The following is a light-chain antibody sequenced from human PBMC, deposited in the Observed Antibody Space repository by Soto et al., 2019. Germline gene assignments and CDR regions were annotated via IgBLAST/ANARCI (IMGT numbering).Light chain of an antibody. CDR1: QSVRSN. J-gene: IGKJ1*01. CDR2: GAF. Sequence: EIVMTQSPVTLSVSPGERATLSCRASQSVRSNLAWYQHKPGQAPSLLIYGAFTRATGIPARFSGTGSGTEFTLTISSLQPEDFALYYCQQYNDWPLTFGQGTKVDIK. CDR3: QQYNDWPLT. V-gene: IGKV3-15*01.